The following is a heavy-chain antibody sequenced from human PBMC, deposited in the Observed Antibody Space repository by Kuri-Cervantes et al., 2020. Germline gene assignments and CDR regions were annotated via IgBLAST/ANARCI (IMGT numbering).Heavy chain of an antibody. CDR1: GGTFSSYT. Sequence: SVKVSCKASGGTFSSYTISWVRQAPGQGLEWMGRIIPILGIANYAQKFQGRVTITADKSTSTAYMELSSLRSEDTAVYFCARGLIVDGGYYFDYWGQGTLVTVSS. CDR3: ARGLIVDGGYYFDY. V-gene: IGHV1-69*02. D-gene: IGHD1-26*01. J-gene: IGHJ4*02. CDR2: IIPILGIA.